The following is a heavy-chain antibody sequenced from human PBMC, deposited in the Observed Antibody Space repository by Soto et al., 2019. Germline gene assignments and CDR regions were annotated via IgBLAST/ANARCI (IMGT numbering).Heavy chain of an antibody. J-gene: IGHJ5*02. Sequence: LSLTCAVSGYSISSGYYWGWIRQPPGKGLEWIGSIYHSGSTYYNPSLKSRVTISVDTSKNQFSLKLSSATAADTAVYYCARVQTTVVFNWFDPWGQGTLVTVSS. V-gene: IGHV4-38-2*01. CDR2: IYHSGST. D-gene: IGHD4-17*01. CDR1: GYSISSGYY. CDR3: ARVQTTVVFNWFDP.